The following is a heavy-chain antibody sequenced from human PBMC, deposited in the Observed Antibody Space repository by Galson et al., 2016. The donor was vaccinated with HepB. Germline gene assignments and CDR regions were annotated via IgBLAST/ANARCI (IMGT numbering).Heavy chain of an antibody. CDR1: GGTFSSYA. V-gene: IGHV1-69*13. CDR3: TTGFRYYGSASYYQNNWFDP. D-gene: IGHD3-10*01. J-gene: IGHJ5*02. Sequence: SVKVSCKASGGTFSSYAISWVRQAPGQGLEWMGVIINLYGTANYALKFQGRVTITADESTSTAHMEVSSLRYEDTAVYYCTTGFRYYGSASYYQNNWFDPWGQGTLVTVSS. CDR2: IINLYGTA.